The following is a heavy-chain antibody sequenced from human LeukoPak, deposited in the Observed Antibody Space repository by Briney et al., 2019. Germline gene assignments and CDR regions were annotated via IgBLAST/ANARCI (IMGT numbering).Heavy chain of an antibody. V-gene: IGHV3-53*01. CDR1: GFTVSSSY. CDR3: ARDRNTGYGMDV. CDR2: IYSGGST. Sequence: SGGSLRLSCAASGFTVSSSYMSWVRQAPGKGLEWVSVIYSGGSTYYADSVKGRFTISRDNSKNTLYLQMNSLRAEDTAMYYCARDRNTGYGMDVWGQGTTVTVSS. J-gene: IGHJ6*02. D-gene: IGHD2-8*02.